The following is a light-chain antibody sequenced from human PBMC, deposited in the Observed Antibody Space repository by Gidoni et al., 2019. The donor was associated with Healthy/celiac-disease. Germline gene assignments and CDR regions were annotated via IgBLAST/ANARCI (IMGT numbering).Light chain of an antibody. CDR3: QQYNNWPSLRFT. CDR1: QSVSSN. V-gene: IGKV3-15*01. J-gene: IGKJ3*01. Sequence: EIVMTQSPATLSVSPGERATLSCRASQSVSSNLAWYQQKPGQAPRLLIYGASTRATGIPARFSGSGSGTEFTLTISSLQSEDFAVYYCQQYNNWPSLRFTFXPXTKVDIK. CDR2: GAS.